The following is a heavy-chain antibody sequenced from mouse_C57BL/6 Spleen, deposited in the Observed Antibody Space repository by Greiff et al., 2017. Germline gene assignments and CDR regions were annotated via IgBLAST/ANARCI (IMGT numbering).Heavy chain of an antibody. CDR1: GYAFSSYW. V-gene: IGHV1-80*01. CDR3: ARGTGTGYFDY. D-gene: IGHD4-1*01. CDR2: IYPGDGDT. J-gene: IGHJ2*01. Sequence: QVQLKESGAELVKPGASVKISCKASGYAFSSYWMNWVKQRPGKGLEWIGQIYPGDGDTNYNGKFKGKATLTADKSSSTAYMQLSSLTSEDSAVYFCARGTGTGYFDYWGQGTTRTVSS.